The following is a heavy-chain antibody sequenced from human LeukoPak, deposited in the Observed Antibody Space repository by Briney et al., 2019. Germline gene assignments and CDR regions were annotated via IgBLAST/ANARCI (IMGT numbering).Heavy chain of an antibody. CDR1: GFTFTDYW. D-gene: IGHD6-13*01. CDR3: AKDGAAAGLYFDL. Sequence: GGSLRLXCEVSGFTFTDYWMNWVRQAPGKGPEWVASIRQDGSEKTYVDSVKGRFTISRDNTKNSLSLQLNGLRAEDTAVYYCAKDGAAAGLYFDLWGQGTLVTVSS. V-gene: IGHV3-7*04. CDR2: IRQDGSEK. J-gene: IGHJ4*01.